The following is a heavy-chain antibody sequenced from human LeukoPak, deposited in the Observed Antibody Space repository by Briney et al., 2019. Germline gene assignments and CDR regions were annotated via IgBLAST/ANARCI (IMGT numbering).Heavy chain of an antibody. J-gene: IGHJ3*02. V-gene: IGHV1-8*02. CDR1: GYTFTGYY. CDR2: MNPNSGNT. Sequence: ASVKVSCKASGYTFTGYYMHWVRQATGQGLEWMGWMNPNSGNTGYAQKFQGRVTMTRNTSISTAYMELSSLRSEDTAVYYCARRYSYGWGYAFDIWGQGTMVTVSS. D-gene: IGHD5-18*01. CDR3: ARRYSYGWGYAFDI.